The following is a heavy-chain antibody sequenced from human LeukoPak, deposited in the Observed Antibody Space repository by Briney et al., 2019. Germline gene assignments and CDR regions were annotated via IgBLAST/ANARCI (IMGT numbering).Heavy chain of an antibody. V-gene: IGHV3-23*01. J-gene: IGHJ4*02. D-gene: IGHD6-13*01. CDR3: AKDPGIAAAFDY. CDR2: ISSSGGST. Sequence: GGSLRLSCAASVYSFSIYNVRGRRKSRGEGVEGGSAISSSGGSTYYADFAKGRFNISRDNYKNTLYLQMNSLRAEDTAVYYCAKDPGIAAAFDYWGQGTLVTVSS. CDR1: VYSFSIYN.